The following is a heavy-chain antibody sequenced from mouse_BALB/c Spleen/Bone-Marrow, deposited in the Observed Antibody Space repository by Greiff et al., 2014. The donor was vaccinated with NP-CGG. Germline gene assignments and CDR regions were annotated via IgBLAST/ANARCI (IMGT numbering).Heavy chain of an antibody. J-gene: IGHJ2*01. CDR2: INPSNGGT. D-gene: IGHD2-4*01. CDR1: GYTFTSYY. V-gene: IGHV1S81*02. CDR3: TRSTMITYFDY. Sequence: VQLQQSGAELVKPGASVKLSCKASGYTFTSYYMYWVKQRPGQGLVWIGEINPSNGGTNFNEKFKSKATLTVDKSSSTAYMQLSSLTSEDSAVYYCTRSTMITYFDYWGQGTTLTVSS.